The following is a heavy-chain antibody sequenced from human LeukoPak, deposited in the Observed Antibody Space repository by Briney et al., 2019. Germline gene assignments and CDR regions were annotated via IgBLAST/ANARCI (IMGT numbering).Heavy chain of an antibody. CDR2: IYPGDSDT. V-gene: IGHV5-51*01. D-gene: IGHD4-17*01. Sequence: GESLKISCKGSGYSFTNYWIGWVRQMPGKDLEWMGTIYPGDSDTRYSPSFQSHVTISADKSISTAYLQWSSLKASDTAIYYCARRISTTPYYFDYWGQGTLVTVSS. J-gene: IGHJ4*02. CDR1: GYSFTNYW. CDR3: ARRISTTPYYFDY.